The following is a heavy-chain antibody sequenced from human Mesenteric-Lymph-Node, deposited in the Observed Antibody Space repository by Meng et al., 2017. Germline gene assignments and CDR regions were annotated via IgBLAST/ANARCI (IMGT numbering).Heavy chain of an antibody. D-gene: IGHD5-18*01. CDR2: ISGSGGST. CDR3: ARGYSYGDY. CDR1: GFTFSSFA. J-gene: IGHJ4*02. Sequence: GGSLRPSCAASGFTFSSFAMSWVRQAPGKGLEWVSAISGSGGSTYYADSVKGRFTISRDNSKNTLYLQMNSLRAEDTAVYCCARGYSYGDYWGQGTLVTVSS. V-gene: IGHV3-23*01.